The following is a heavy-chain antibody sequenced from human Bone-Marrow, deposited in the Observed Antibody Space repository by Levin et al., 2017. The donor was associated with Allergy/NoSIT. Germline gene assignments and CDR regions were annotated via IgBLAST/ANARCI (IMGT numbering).Heavy chain of an antibody. CDR3: ARESIVVGPTAWTSWFDP. Sequence: SETLSLTCTVSGDSITSGGYYWNWIRQHPEKGLEWIGYISYNGINEITYSESSLQSRVSMSVDTAKNQFSLRLTSVTAADTAVYYCARESIVVGPTAWTSWFDPWGQGALVTVSS. J-gene: IGHJ5*02. CDR1: GDSITSGGYY. CDR2: ISYNGINEIT. D-gene: IGHD2-2*01. V-gene: IGHV4-31*03.